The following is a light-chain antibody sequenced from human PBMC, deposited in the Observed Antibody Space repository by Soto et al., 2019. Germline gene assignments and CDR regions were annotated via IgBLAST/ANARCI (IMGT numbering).Light chain of an antibody. CDR1: SSNIGAGYN. CDR3: QSYDSSLRGVL. CDR2: GDI. J-gene: IGLJ2*01. V-gene: IGLV1-40*01. Sequence: QSVLTQPPSVSGAPGQRVTISCTGSSSNIGAGYNVHWYQQLPGTAPKLLIYGDIDRPSGVPDRFSGSKSGTSASLAITGLQAEDEADYYCQSYDSSLRGVLFGGGTTLTVL.